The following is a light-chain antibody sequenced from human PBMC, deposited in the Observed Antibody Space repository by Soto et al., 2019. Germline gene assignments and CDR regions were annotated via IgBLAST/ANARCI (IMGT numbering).Light chain of an antibody. CDR3: QQYGSSGT. Sequence: EIVFTQSPGTLSLSPGERATLSCRASQSVSSSYLAWYQQKPGQAPRLLIYGASNRATGIPDRFSGSGSGTDFTLTISRLEPEDFAVYYCQQYGSSGTFGQGTKVDIK. J-gene: IGKJ1*01. CDR2: GAS. V-gene: IGKV3-20*01. CDR1: QSVSSSY.